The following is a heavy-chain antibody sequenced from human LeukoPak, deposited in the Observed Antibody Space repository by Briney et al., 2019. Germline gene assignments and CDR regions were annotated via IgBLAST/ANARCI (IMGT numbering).Heavy chain of an antibody. Sequence: GGSLRLSCAASGFTFSDFYMTWIRQAPGKGLEWISHISNSGSTIHYADSVKGRFTISRDNSKNTLFLQMDSLRVEDTAVHYCAKVTGGDMITYGGVDYWGQGTLVTVSS. CDR1: GFTFSDFY. J-gene: IGHJ4*02. D-gene: IGHD3-16*01. V-gene: IGHV3-11*01. CDR3: AKVTGGDMITYGGVDY. CDR2: ISNSGSTI.